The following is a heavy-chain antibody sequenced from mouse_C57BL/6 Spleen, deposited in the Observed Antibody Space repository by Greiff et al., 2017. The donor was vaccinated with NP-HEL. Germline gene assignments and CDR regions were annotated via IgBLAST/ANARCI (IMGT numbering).Heavy chain of an antibody. CDR3: ARPYYGSSYGFAY. J-gene: IGHJ3*01. CDR1: GYTFTSYW. CDR2: IDPSDSYT. D-gene: IGHD1-1*01. Sequence: QVQLKQPGAELVKPGASVKLSCKASGYTFTSYWMQWVKQRPGQGLEWIGEIDPSDSYTNYNQKFKGKATLTVDTSSSTAYMQLSSLTSEDSAVYYCARPYYGSSYGFAYWGQGTLVTVSA. V-gene: IGHV1-50*01.